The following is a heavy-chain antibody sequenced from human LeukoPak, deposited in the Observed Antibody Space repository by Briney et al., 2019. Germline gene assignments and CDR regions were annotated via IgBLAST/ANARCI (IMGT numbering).Heavy chain of an antibody. Sequence: GGSLRLSCAASGFTFGNYWMSWVRQAPGKGLEWVANIKQDRSEKYYVDSVKGRFTISRDNAKNSLYLQMNSLRAEDTAVYYCAREGNILTGYTFDYWGQGTLVTVSS. CDR3: AREGNILTGYTFDY. J-gene: IGHJ4*02. D-gene: IGHD3-9*01. CDR2: IKQDRSEK. CDR1: GFTFGNYW. V-gene: IGHV3-7*01.